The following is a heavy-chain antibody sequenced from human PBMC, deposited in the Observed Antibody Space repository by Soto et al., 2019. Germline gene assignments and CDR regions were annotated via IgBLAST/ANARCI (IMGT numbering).Heavy chain of an antibody. D-gene: IGHD3-10*01. CDR2: ISDSGST. Sequence: ETLSLTCTVSGGSISSYYWTWIRQPPGKGLEWIGYISDSGSTNYNPSLKSRVTISVDTSKNQFSLKLSSVTAADTAVYYCARKEYYFDYWGQGTLVTVSS. CDR3: ARKEYYFDY. CDR1: GGSISSYY. V-gene: IGHV4-59*01. J-gene: IGHJ4*02.